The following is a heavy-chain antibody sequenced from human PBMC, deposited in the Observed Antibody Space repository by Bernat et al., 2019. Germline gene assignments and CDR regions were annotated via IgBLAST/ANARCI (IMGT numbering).Heavy chain of an antibody. Sequence: EVQLLESGGDLIQPGGSLRLSCAASGFTFSSYAMSWVRQAPGKGLEWVSGIGRSGTNTYYADSVKGRFTISRDNSKNTVYLQMNSLRADDTAVYYCAKVLTGYYYYMDVWGKGTTVTVSS. CDR1: GFTFSSYA. CDR2: IGRSGTNT. J-gene: IGHJ6*03. V-gene: IGHV3-23*01. CDR3: AKVLTGYYYYMDV.